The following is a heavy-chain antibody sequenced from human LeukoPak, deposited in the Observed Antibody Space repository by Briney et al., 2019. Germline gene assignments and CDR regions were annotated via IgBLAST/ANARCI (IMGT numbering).Heavy chain of an antibody. CDR1: GYTFTSYG. V-gene: IGHV1-18*01. CDR3: ASAPVYYDSSGYHR. Sequence: ASVKVSCKASGYTFTSYGISWVRQAPGQGLEWMGWISAYNGNTNYAQKLQGRVTMTTDKSTSTAYMELSSLRSDDTAVYYCASAPVYYDSSGYHRWGQGTLVTASS. D-gene: IGHD3-22*01. CDR2: ISAYNGNT. J-gene: IGHJ4*02.